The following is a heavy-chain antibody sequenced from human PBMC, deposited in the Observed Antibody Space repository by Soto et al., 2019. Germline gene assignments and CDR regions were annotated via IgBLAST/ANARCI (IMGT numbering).Heavy chain of an antibody. CDR2: INAGNGNT. CDR3: ARFHSGSYSVDYFDY. Sequence: ASVKVSCKASGYTFTSYAMHWVRQAPGQRLEWMGWINAGNGNTKYSQKFQGRATITRDTSASTAYMELSSLRSEDTAVYYCARFHSGSYSVDYFDYWGQGTLVTVSS. D-gene: IGHD1-26*01. CDR1: GYTFTSYA. V-gene: IGHV1-3*01. J-gene: IGHJ4*02.